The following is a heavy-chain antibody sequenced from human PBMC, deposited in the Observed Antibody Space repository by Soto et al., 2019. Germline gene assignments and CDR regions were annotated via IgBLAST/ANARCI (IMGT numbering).Heavy chain of an antibody. D-gene: IGHD3-3*01. V-gene: IGHV1-69*02. J-gene: IGHJ4*02. CDR2: IIPILGIA. CDR1: GGTFSSYT. Sequence: SVKVSCKASGGTFSSYTISWVRQAPGQGLEWMGRIIPILGIANYAQKFQGRVTITADKSTSTAYMELSSLRSEDTAVYYCARGKIFGVVIMDYYFDYWGQGTLVTVSS. CDR3: ARGKIFGVVIMDYYFDY.